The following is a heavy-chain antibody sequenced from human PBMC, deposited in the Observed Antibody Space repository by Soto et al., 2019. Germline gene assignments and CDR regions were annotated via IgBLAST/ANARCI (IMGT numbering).Heavy chain of an antibody. CDR1: GGSISSGGYY. CDR3: ARVRYSSGECYDY. Sequence: SETLSLTCTVSGGSISSGGYYWSWIRQHPGKGLEWIGYIYYSGSTYYNPSLKSRVTISVDTSKNQFSLKLSSVTAADTAVYYCARVRYSSGECYDYWGQGTLVTVSS. V-gene: IGHV4-31*03. J-gene: IGHJ4*02. CDR2: IYYSGST. D-gene: IGHD6-19*01.